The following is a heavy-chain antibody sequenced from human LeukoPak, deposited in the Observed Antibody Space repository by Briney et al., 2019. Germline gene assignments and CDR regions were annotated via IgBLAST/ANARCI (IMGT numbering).Heavy chain of an antibody. V-gene: IGHV1-69*05. CDR1: GGTFSSYA. CDR2: IIPIFGTA. Sequence: SVKVSCKASGGTFSSYAISWVRQAPGQGLEWMGAIIPIFGTANYAQKFQGRVTITTDESTSTAYMELSSLRSEDTAVYYCARRPASSSSGYFDYWGQGTLVTVSS. D-gene: IGHD6-6*01. CDR3: ARRPASSSSGYFDY. J-gene: IGHJ4*02.